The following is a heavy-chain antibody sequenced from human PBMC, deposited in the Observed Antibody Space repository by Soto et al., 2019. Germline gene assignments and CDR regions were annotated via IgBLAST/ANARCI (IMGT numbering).Heavy chain of an antibody. V-gene: IGHV4-39*01. CDR1: GGSISSSNYY. CDR2: IYYSGST. Sequence: QLQLQESGPGLVKPSETLSLTCTVSGGSISSSNYYWGWVRQPPGKGLEWIGSIYYSGSTYYNPSLKSRGTISVDTDKNQFSLKLRSVTAADTAVYYCARQRGLTSSWYDATWVDPWGQGTLVTVSS. J-gene: IGHJ5*02. D-gene: IGHD6-13*01. CDR3: ARQRGLTSSWYDATWVDP.